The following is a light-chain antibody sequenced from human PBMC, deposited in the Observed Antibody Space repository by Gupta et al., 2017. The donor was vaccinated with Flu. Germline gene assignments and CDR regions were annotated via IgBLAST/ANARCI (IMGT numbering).Light chain of an antibody. V-gene: IGKV1-33*01. CDR1: QDISNC. CDR3: QQSYNHPLT. CDR2: DAS. Sequence: DLQVTQSPSSLSASVGDRVTITFPASQDISNCLNWYQQKAGKVPKLLIYDASNLETGVPSRFNGSGSGSDFTFTISSLQPEDVATYYCQQSYNHPLTFGQGTRMDIK. J-gene: IGKJ5*01.